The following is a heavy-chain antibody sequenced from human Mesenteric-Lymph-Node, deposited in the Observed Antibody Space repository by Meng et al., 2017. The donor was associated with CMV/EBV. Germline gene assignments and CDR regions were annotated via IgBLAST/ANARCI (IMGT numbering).Heavy chain of an antibody. J-gene: IGHJ4*02. CDR2: IYHTGST. D-gene: IGHD3-16*01. CDR1: GDSISTTNW. Sequence: CAVSGDSISTTNWWSWVRQPPGKGLEWIGDIYHTGSTNYNPSLKSRVTISVDTSKNQFSLKLSSVTAADTAVYYCAREGKEGDFDYWGQGTLVTVSS. V-gene: IGHV4-4*02. CDR3: AREGKEGDFDY.